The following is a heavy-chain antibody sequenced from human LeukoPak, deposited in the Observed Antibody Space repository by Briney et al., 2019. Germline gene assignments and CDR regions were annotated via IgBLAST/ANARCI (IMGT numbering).Heavy chain of an antibody. CDR1: GFTFDDYA. Sequence: GGSLRLSCAASGFTFDDYAMHWVRQAPGKGLEWVSLISGDGGSTYYADSVKGRFTISRDNSKNSLYLQMNSLRTEDTALYYCAQDAGTNSYYYYYGMDVWGQGTTVTVSS. V-gene: IGHV3-43*02. CDR2: ISGDGGST. D-gene: IGHD1-26*01. J-gene: IGHJ6*02. CDR3: AQDAGTNSYYYYYGMDV.